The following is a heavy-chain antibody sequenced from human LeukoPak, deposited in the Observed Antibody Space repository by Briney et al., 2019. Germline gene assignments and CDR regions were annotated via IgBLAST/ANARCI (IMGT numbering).Heavy chain of an antibody. CDR3: AKDWYYYDSSGYYGPLDY. D-gene: IGHD3-22*01. V-gene: IGHV3-23*01. CDR2: ISGSGGST. Sequence: GGSLRLSCAASGFTFSSYAMSWVRQAQGQGLEWVSAISGSGGSTYYADSVKGRFTISRDNSKNTLYLQMNSLRAEDTAVYYCAKDWYYYDSSGYYGPLDYWGQGTLVTVSS. J-gene: IGHJ4*02. CDR1: GFTFSSYA.